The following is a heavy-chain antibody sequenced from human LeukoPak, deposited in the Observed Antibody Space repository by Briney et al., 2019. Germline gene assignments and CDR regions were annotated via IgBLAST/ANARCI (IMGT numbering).Heavy chain of an antibody. CDR3: AKDLGVIIVPYAIDYYGLDV. CDR2: IYSGGST. V-gene: IGHV3-66*01. D-gene: IGHD2-2*01. J-gene: IGHJ6*02. Sequence: PGGSLRLSCAASGFTVSSNYMSWVRQAPGKGLEWVSVIYSGGSTYYADSVKGRFTISRDNSKNTLFLQMNSLRAEDTAVYYCAKDLGVIIVPYAIDYYGLDVWGQGTKVTVSS. CDR1: GFTVSSNY.